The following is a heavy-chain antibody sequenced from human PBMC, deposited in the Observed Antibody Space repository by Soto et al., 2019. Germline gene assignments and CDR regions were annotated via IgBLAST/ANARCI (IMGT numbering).Heavy chain of an antibody. CDR3: TTGGSGWTPDAFDI. D-gene: IGHD3-9*01. V-gene: IGHV3-15*01. Sequence: PVGSLRLSWAASGFTFSSYGMHWVRQAPGKGLEWVGRIKSKTDGGTTDYAAPVKGRFTISRDDSKNTLYLQMNGLKTEDTAVYYCTTGGSGWTPDAFDIWGQGTMVTVSS. CDR2: IKSKTDGGTT. CDR1: GFTFSSYG. J-gene: IGHJ3*02.